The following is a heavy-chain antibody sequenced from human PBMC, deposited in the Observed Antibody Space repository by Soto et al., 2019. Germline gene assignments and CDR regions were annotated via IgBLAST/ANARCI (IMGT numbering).Heavy chain of an antibody. CDR2: ISSSSSYI. V-gene: IGHV3-21*01. CDR1: GFTFSIYS. D-gene: IGHD3-3*01. Sequence: PGGSLRIARAASGFTFSIYSMNWVRDAPGKGLEWVSSISSSSSYIYYADSVKGRFTISRDNAKNSLYLQMNSLRAEDTAVYYCARGYYDFWRGAFDIWGQGTMVTVSS. CDR3: ARGYYDFWRGAFDI. J-gene: IGHJ3*02.